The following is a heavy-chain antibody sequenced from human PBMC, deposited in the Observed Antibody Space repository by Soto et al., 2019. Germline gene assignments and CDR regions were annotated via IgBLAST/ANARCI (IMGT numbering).Heavy chain of an antibody. D-gene: IGHD2-8*01. Sequence: SETLSLTCTVSGGSISSYYWSWIRQPPGKGLEWIGYIYYSGSTNYNPSLKSRVTIPVDTSKNQFSLKLSSVTAADTAVYYCARDSLYCTNGVCYTRYFDYWGQGTLVTVSS. CDR3: ARDSLYCTNGVCYTRYFDY. CDR2: IYYSGST. CDR1: GGSISSYY. J-gene: IGHJ4*02. V-gene: IGHV4-59*01.